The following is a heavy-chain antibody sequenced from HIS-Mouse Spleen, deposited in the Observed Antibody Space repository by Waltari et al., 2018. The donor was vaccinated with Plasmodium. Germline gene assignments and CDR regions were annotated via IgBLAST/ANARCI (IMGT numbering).Heavy chain of an antibody. D-gene: IGHD3-10*01. CDR1: GGSFSGYY. Sequence: QVQLQQWGAGLLKPSETLSLTCAVYGGSFSGYYWSWIRKPPGKGLGWLGEINHSGSTNYTPSLKSRVTISVDTSKNQFSLKLSSVTAADTAVYYCARGLRGHYWYFDLWGRGTLVTVSS. J-gene: IGHJ2*01. CDR2: INHSGST. V-gene: IGHV4-34*01. CDR3: ARGLRGHYWYFDL.